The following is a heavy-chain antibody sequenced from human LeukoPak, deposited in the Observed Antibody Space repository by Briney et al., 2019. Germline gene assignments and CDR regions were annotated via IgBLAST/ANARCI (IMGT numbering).Heavy chain of an antibody. J-gene: IGHJ4*02. CDR3: ARERGGSWYFFVD. Sequence: PGGSLRLSCAASGFTFSSYEINWVRQAPGKGLEWVSYISSSGSTIYYADSVKGRFTISRDNAKNSLYLQMNSLRAEDTAVYYCARERGGSWYFFVDGGQGTLVTVSS. V-gene: IGHV3-48*03. CDR2: ISSSGSTI. D-gene: IGHD6-13*01. CDR1: GFTFSSYE.